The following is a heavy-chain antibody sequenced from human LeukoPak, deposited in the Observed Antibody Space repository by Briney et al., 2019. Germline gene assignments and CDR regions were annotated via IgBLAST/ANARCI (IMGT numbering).Heavy chain of an antibody. CDR3: ARDYYDSSGQESFDY. V-gene: IGHV1-46*01. Sequence: ASAKVSCKASGYTFTSYYMHWVRQAPGQGLEWMGIINPSGGSTSYAQKFQGRVTMTRDTSTSTVYMELSSLRSEDTAVYYCARDYYDSSGQESFDYWGQGTLVTVSS. J-gene: IGHJ4*02. CDR2: INPSGGST. CDR1: GYTFTSYY. D-gene: IGHD3-22*01.